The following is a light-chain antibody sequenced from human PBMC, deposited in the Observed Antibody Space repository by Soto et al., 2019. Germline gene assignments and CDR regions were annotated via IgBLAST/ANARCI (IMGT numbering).Light chain of an antibody. V-gene: IGKV1-5*03. J-gene: IGKJ4*01. Sequence: DIQMTQSPSTLSGSVGDRVTTTCRASQTISSWLAWYQHQPGKAPKLLIYKASTLKSGVPSRFSGSGSGTEFTLTIRSLKPDDFATYYCHQYNSYHTFGGGTKVDIK. CDR2: KAS. CDR3: HQYNSYHT. CDR1: QTISSW.